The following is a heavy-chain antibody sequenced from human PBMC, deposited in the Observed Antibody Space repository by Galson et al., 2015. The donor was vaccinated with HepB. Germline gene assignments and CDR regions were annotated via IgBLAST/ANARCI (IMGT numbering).Heavy chain of an antibody. J-gene: IGHJ4*02. CDR3: ARDQGIVATTFLL. V-gene: IGHV1-3*01. CDR2: INAGNGNT. CDR1: GYTFTSYA. D-gene: IGHD5-12*01. Sequence: SVKVSCKASGYTFTSYAMHWVRQAPGQRLEWMGWINAGNGNTKYSQKFQGRVTITRDTSASTAYMELSSLRSEDTAGYYCARDQGIVATTFLLWGQGTLVTVSS.